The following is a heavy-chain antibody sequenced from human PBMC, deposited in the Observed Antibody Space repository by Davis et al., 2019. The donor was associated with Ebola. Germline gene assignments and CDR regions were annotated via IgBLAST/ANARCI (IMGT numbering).Heavy chain of an antibody. Sequence: ASVKVSCKASGYTFTGYYMHWVRQAPGQGLEWMGWINPNSGGTNYAQKFQGRVTMTRDTSISTAYMELSRLRSDDTAVYYCARDEAQGYYYYMDVWGKGTTVTVSS. J-gene: IGHJ6*03. CDR1: GYTFTGYY. CDR2: INPNSGGT. V-gene: IGHV1-2*02. CDR3: ARDEAQGYYYYMDV.